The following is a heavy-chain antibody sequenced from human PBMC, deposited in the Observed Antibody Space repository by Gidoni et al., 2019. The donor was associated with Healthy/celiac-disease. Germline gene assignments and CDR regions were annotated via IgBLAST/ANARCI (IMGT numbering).Heavy chain of an antibody. J-gene: IGHJ6*03. CDR2: ISYDGSNK. V-gene: IGHV3-30*01. Sequence: QVQLVESGGGVVQPGRSLRLSCAASGFTFSSYAMHWVRRAPGKGLEWVAVISYDGSNKYYADSVKGRFTISRDNSKNTLYLQMNSLRAEDTAVYYCARDHLAVAGGVPYYYYYMDVWGKGTTVTVSS. CDR1: GFTFSSYA. D-gene: IGHD6-19*01. CDR3: ARDHLAVAGGVPYYYYYMDV.